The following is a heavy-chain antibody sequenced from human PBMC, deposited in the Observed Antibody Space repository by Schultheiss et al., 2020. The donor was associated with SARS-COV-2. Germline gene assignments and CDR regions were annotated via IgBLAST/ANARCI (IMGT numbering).Heavy chain of an antibody. CDR2: IYYSGST. D-gene: IGHD6-13*01. J-gene: IGHJ6*02. CDR3: ARERQQLVTLGLFLEHGMDV. V-gene: IGHV4-31*03. Sequence: SETLSLTCTVSGGSISSGGYYWSWIRQHPGKGLEWIGYIYYSGSTYYNPSLKSRVTISVDTSKNQFSLQLNSVTPEDTAVYYCARERQQLVTLGLFLEHGMDVWGQGTTVTVSS. CDR1: GGSISSGGYY.